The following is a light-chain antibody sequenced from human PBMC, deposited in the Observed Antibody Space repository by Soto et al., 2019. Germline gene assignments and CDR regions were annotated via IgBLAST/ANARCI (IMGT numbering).Light chain of an antibody. CDR2: DVS. V-gene: IGLV2-14*01. J-gene: IGLJ1*01. CDR3: SSYTRSSTRV. CDR1: SSDVGGSNY. Sequence: QSALTQPASVSGSPGQSITISCTGTSSDVGGSNYVSWYQQHPGKAPKLMIYDVSNRPSGVSNRFSGSKSANTASLTISGLQAEDEADYYCSSYTRSSTRVFGTGTKLTVL.